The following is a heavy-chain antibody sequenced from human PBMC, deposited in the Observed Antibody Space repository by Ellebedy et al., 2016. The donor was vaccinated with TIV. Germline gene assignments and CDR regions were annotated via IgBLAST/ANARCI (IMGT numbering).Heavy chain of an antibody. D-gene: IGHD6-19*01. J-gene: IGHJ4*02. CDR2: LYYGGSA. Sequence: MPSETLSLTCTVSGASISTYYWNWIRQFPGKGLEWIGFLYYGGSAIYNPALKSRVTISGDTSKNQFSLKLTSVTAADTAVYYCARVGIAVAGTRVVDYWGQGMLVTVSS. CDR3: ARVGIAVAGTRVVDY. V-gene: IGHV4-59*01. CDR1: GASISTYY.